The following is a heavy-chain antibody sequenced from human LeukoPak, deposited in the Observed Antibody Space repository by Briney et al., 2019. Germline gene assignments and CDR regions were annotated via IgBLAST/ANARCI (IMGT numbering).Heavy chain of an antibody. Sequence: PGGSLRLSCAASGFTFSSYSMNWVRQAPGKGLEWVSSISSSSSYIYYADSVKGRFTISRDNAKNSLYLQMNSLRAEDTAVYYCARRYDILTGPIGPDAFDIWGQGTMVTVSS. CDR1: GFTFSSYS. V-gene: IGHV3-21*01. D-gene: IGHD3-9*01. CDR2: ISSSSSYI. CDR3: ARRYDILTGPIGPDAFDI. J-gene: IGHJ3*02.